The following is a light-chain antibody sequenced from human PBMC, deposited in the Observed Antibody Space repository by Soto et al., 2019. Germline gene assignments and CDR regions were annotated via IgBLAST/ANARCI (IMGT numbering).Light chain of an antibody. Sequence: EIVMTQSPATLSVSPGERATLSCRASQSVSSNLAWYQQKPGQAPRLLIYGASTRDTGIPARFSGSGSGTEFXLXTSXXXXEDFAVYYCQQYNYWRTFGQGTKVE. CDR2: GAS. V-gene: IGKV3-15*01. CDR3: QQYNYWRT. CDR1: QSVSSN. J-gene: IGKJ1*01.